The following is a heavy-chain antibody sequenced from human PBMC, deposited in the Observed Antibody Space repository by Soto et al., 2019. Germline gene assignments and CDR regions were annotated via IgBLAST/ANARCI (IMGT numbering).Heavy chain of an antibody. V-gene: IGHV1-8*01. CDR2: MNPKSGTK. CDR3: ARGQSGFGEQSADADDYSYTSYMDV. CDR1: GYTFTNFD. J-gene: IGHJ6*03. D-gene: IGHD3-10*01. Sequence: ASVKVSCKASGYTFTNFDINWVRQATGQGLEWMGSMNPKSGTKAYAHKFHGRVTMTRNTSISTAYMELSSLRSEDTAVYYCARGQSGFGEQSADADDYSYTSYMDVWGKGTTVTVSS.